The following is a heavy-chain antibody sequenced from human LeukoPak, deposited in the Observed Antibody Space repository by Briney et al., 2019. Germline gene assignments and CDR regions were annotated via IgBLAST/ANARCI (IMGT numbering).Heavy chain of an antibody. J-gene: IGHJ4*02. CDR1: GFTFSSYG. D-gene: IGHD6-19*01. Sequence: GRSLRLSCAASGFTFSSYGMHWVRQAPGKGLEWVAVISHDGSNKYYADSVKGRFTISRDNSKNTLYLQMNSLRAEDTAVYYCAKDLGYSSGSEFDYWGQGTLVTVSS. CDR2: ISHDGSNK. CDR3: AKDLGYSSGSEFDY. V-gene: IGHV3-30*18.